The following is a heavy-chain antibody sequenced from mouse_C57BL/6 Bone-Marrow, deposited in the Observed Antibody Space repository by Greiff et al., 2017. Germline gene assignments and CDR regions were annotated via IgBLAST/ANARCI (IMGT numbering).Heavy chain of an antibody. Sequence: EVKLMESVAELVRPGASVKLSCTASGFNIKNTYMHWVKQRPEQGLEWIGRIDPANGNTKYAPKFQGKATITADPSSNTAYLQLSSLTSEDTAIYYWARGITTVVATPDWFADWGQGTLVTVSA. V-gene: IGHV14-3*01. CDR1: GFNIKNTY. CDR3: ARGITTVVATPDWFAD. D-gene: IGHD1-1*01. J-gene: IGHJ3*01. CDR2: IDPANGNT.